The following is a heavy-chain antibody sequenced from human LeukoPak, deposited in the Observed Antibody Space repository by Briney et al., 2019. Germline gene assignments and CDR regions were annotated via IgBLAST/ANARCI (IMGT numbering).Heavy chain of an antibody. Sequence: SETLSLTCTVSGGSISTYYWCWIRQPPGKGLEWIGCIYYSGSTNRNPSLESRVTISVSTSQNQFSLRLSSVTAADTAVYYCASESYGFGPFDYWGQGTLVTVSS. CDR3: ASESYGFGPFDY. D-gene: IGHD4-17*01. CDR2: IYYSGST. J-gene: IGHJ4*02. CDR1: GGSISTYY. V-gene: IGHV4-59*01.